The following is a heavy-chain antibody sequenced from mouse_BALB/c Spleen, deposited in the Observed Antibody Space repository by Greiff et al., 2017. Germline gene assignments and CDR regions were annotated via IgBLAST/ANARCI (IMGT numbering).Heavy chain of an antibody. CDR3: ARVDYRYDYYAMDY. Sequence: VMLVESGAELVRPGTSVKVSCKASGYAFTNYLIEWVKQRPGQGLEWIGVINPGSGGTNYNEKFKGKATLTADKSSSTAYMQLSSLTSDDSAVYFCARVDYRYDYYAMDYWGQGTSVTVSS. CDR1: GYAFTNYL. V-gene: IGHV1-54*01. D-gene: IGHD2-14*01. CDR2: INPGSGGT. J-gene: IGHJ4*01.